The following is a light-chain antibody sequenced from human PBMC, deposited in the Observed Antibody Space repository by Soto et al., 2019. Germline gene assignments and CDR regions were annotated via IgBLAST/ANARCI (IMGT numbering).Light chain of an antibody. J-gene: IGLJ1*01. Sequence: QSALTQPHSVSGSPGQSVTMSCTGSSSDVGGYDYVSWYQQHPGTAPKLMIYDVTKRPSGVPDRFSGSQSDNTAFLTISGLQAEDEADYYCCSYGGSYSVFGSGTKVTVL. V-gene: IGLV2-11*01. CDR3: CSYGGSYSV. CDR2: DVT. CDR1: SSDVGGYDY.